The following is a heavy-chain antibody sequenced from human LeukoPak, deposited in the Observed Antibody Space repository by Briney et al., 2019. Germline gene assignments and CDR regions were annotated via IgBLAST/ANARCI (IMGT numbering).Heavy chain of an antibody. J-gene: IGHJ3*01. CDR3: ARSNPNRNALDL. D-gene: IGHD1-14*01. CDR1: GVTLNSYL. Sequence: PGGSLRLSCAASGVTLNSYLMSWVRQAPGGGLEWVANINKDGSEENYLDSVKGRFTVSRDNAKNSLNLQMNSLRGEDTAVYYCARSNPNRNALDLWGQGTMVTISS. CDR2: INKDGSEE. V-gene: IGHV3-7*01.